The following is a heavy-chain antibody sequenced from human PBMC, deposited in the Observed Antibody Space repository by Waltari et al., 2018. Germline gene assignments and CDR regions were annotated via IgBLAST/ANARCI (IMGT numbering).Heavy chain of an antibody. V-gene: IGHV4-39*01. D-gene: IGHD4-4*01. Sequence: QLQLQASGPGLVKPSETLSLTCTVSGGSISSSSYYWGWIRQPPGKGLEWIGSIYYSGTTYSNPSLKSRVTISVNTSKDQFSLKLSSVTAADTAVFYCARLYSNYGPTNWFDPWGQGTLVTVSS. CDR3: ARLYSNYGPTNWFDP. CDR1: GGSISSSSYY. CDR2: IYYSGTT. J-gene: IGHJ5*02.